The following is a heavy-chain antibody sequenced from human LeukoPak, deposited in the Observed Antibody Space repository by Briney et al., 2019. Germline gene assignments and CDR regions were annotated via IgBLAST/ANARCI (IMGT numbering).Heavy chain of an antibody. J-gene: IGHJ4*02. CDR3: AKDHRPVDFWSIDYFDY. CDR2: ISYDGSNK. V-gene: IGHV3-30*18. CDR1: GFTFSSYG. Sequence: PGGSLRLSCAASGFTFSSYGMHWVRQAPGKGLEWVAVISYDGSNKYYADSAKGRFTISRDNSKNTLYLQMNSLRAEDTAVYYCAKDHRPVDFWSIDYFDYWGQGTLVTVSS. D-gene: IGHD3-3*01.